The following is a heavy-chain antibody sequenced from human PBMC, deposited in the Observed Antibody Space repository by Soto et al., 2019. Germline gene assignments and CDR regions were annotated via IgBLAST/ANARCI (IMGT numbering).Heavy chain of an antibody. CDR2: IYPGDSDT. V-gene: IGHV5-51*01. D-gene: IGHD3-3*01. Sequence: PGESLKISRRGSGYSFTSYWIDWVRQMPGKGLEWMGIIYPGDSDTRYSTSFQGQVTISAHKSISTAYLQWSSLKASDTAMYYCASQAYYDFWSGYDTYYYGMDVWGQGTTVTVSS. CDR3: ASQAYYDFWSGYDTYYYGMDV. CDR1: GYSFTSYW. J-gene: IGHJ6*02.